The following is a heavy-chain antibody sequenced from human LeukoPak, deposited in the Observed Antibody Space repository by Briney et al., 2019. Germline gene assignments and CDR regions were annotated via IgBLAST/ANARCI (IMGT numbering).Heavy chain of an antibody. V-gene: IGHV4-39*01. CDR2: IYYSGST. CDR3: ASKEAYGSGSYYWRLENYYYYMDV. D-gene: IGHD3-10*01. Sequence: PSETLSLTCTVSGGSISSSSYYWGWIRQPPGKGLEWIGSIYYSGSTYYNPSLKSRVTISVDTSKNQFSLKLSSVTAADTAVYYCASKEAYGSGSYYWRLENYYYYMDVWGKGTTVTISS. CDR1: GGSISSSSYY. J-gene: IGHJ6*03.